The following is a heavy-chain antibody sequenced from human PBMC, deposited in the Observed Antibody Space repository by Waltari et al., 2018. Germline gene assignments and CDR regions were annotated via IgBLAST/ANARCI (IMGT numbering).Heavy chain of an antibody. V-gene: IGHV3-7*01. Sequence: EVQLVESGGGLVQPGGSLRLSCAASGFTFSSYWMSWVRQAPGKGLEWVANIKQDGREKYYVDSVKGRFTISRDNAKNSLYLQMNSLRAEDTAVYYCARDQRTVTYYYYYGMDVWGQGTTVTVSS. CDR3: ARDQRTVTYYYYYGMDV. CDR2: IKQDGREK. D-gene: IGHD4-17*01. CDR1: GFTFSSYW. J-gene: IGHJ6*02.